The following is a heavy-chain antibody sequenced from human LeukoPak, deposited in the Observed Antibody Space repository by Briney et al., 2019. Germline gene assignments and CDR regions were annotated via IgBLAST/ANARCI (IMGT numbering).Heavy chain of an antibody. V-gene: IGHV4-38-2*02. Sequence: SETLSLTCTVSGYSISSGYYWGWIRQPPGKGLEWIGSIYHSGSTYYNPSLKSRVTISVDTSKNQFSLKLSSVTAADTAVYYCARVSGYYDSGGYYLFDYWGQGTLVTVSS. D-gene: IGHD3-22*01. CDR1: GYSISSGYY. J-gene: IGHJ4*02. CDR2: IYHSGST. CDR3: ARVSGYYDSGGYYLFDY.